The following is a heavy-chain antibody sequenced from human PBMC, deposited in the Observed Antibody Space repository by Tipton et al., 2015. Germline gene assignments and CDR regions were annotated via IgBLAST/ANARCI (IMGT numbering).Heavy chain of an antibody. V-gene: IGHV1-69*01. CDR1: GGTFSRYT. Sequence: QSGAEVKKPGSSVKVSCRASGGTFSRYTISWVRQAPGQGLEWMGGIIPIFGTASYAQKFQGRVTITADESTSTAYMELSSLRSEDTAVYYCARDGDTYMVPRYWGQGTLVTVSS. CDR2: IIPIFGTA. J-gene: IGHJ4*02. CDR3: ARDGDTYMVPRY. D-gene: IGHD5-18*01.